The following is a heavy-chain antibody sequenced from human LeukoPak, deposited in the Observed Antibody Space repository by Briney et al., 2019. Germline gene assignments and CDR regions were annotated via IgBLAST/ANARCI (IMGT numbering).Heavy chain of an antibody. CDR3: ATLYDILTGGNDAFDI. CDR2: INPNSGGT. CDR1: GYTFTGYY. Sequence: ASVKVSCKASGYTFTGYYMHWVRRAPGQGLEWMGWINPNSGGTNYAQKFQGRVTMTRDTSISTAYMELSRLRSDDTAVYYCATLYDILTGGNDAFDIWGQGTMVTVSS. V-gene: IGHV1-2*02. J-gene: IGHJ3*02. D-gene: IGHD3-9*01.